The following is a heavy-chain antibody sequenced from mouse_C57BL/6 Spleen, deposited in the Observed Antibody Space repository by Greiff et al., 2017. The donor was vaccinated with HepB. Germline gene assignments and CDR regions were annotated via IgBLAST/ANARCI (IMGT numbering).Heavy chain of an antibody. CDR3: ARQAYYSNYDYAMDY. Sequence: VKLQQPGAELVKPGASVKMSCKASGYTFTSYWITWVKQRPGQGLEWIGDIYPGSGSTNYNEKFKSKATLTVDTSSSTAYMQLSSLTSEDSAVYYCARQAYYSNYDYAMDYWGQGTSVTVSS. V-gene: IGHV1-55*01. CDR2: IYPGSGST. J-gene: IGHJ4*01. D-gene: IGHD2-5*01. CDR1: GYTFTSYW.